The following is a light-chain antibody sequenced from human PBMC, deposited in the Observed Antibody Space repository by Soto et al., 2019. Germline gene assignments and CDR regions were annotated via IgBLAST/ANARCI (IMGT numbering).Light chain of an antibody. V-gene: IGKV1-5*01. J-gene: IGKJ3*01. CDR1: RNISRW. CDR3: QQYHSYIFT. Sequence: DIQMTQSPSTLSASVGDRVTFTCRASRNISRWLAWYQQKPGKAPNLLIFDASSLERGVPSRFSGSGSGTEFTLTINRLQPDDYGTYYCQQYHSYIFTFGPGTKVD. CDR2: DAS.